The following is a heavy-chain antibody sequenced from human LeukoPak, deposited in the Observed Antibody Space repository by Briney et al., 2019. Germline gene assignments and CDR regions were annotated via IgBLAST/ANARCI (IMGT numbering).Heavy chain of an antibody. V-gene: IGHV3-33*01. Sequence: SGGSLRLSCEASGFTFSSYGMHWVRQAPGKGLEWAAVIWYDGSNKYYADSVKGRFTNSRDNSKNTLYLQMNSLRAEDTAVYYCARDLRGYSYGYDVGYWGQGTLVTVSS. D-gene: IGHD5-18*01. CDR3: ARDLRGYSYGYDVGY. J-gene: IGHJ4*02. CDR1: GFTFSSYG. CDR2: IWYDGSNK.